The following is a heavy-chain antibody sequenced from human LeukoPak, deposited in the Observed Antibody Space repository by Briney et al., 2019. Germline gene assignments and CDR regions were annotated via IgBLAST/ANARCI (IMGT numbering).Heavy chain of an antibody. J-gene: IGHJ4*02. Sequence: GGSLRLSCAASGFTFSSYEMNWVRQAPGKGLEWVSYISSSGSTIYYADSVKGRFTISRDNAKNSLYLQMNSLRAEDTAVYYRARGVAVADGFDYWGQGTLVTVSS. CDR1: GFTFSSYE. D-gene: IGHD6-19*01. V-gene: IGHV3-48*03. CDR2: ISSSGSTI. CDR3: ARGVAVADGFDY.